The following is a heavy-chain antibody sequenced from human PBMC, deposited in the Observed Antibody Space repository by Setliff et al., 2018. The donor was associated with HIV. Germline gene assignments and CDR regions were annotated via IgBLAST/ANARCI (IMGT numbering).Heavy chain of an antibody. J-gene: IGHJ6*03. CDR1: GYTFTNQY. V-gene: IGHV1-69-2*01. Sequence: ASVKVSCKMSGYTFTNQYIHWIQQAPGKGLEWMGLVDPENPTTIYAARFQGRVTITADTSTDTAYMELSRLGSEDTAIYYCASERARGNYYYSVDVWGKGTTVTVSS. CDR3: ASERARGNYYYSVDV. CDR2: VDPENPTT.